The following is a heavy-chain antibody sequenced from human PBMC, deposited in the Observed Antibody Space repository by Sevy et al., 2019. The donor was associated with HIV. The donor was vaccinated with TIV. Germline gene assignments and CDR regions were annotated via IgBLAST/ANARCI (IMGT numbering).Heavy chain of an antibody. J-gene: IGHJ4*02. CDR3: ARQPASIAARPSDY. V-gene: IGHV3-48*02. Sequence: GGSLRLSCAASGFTFSSYSMNWVRQAPGKGLEWVSYISSSSSTIYYADSVKGRFTISSDNAKNSLYLQMNSLRDEDTAVYYCARQPASIAARPSDYWGQGTLVTVSS. CDR1: GFTFSSYS. CDR2: ISSSSSTI. D-gene: IGHD6-6*01.